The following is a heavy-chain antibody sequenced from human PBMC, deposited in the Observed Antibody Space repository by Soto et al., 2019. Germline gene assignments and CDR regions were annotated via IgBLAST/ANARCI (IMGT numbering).Heavy chain of an antibody. D-gene: IGHD6-25*01. CDR2: ISYDGGNK. V-gene: IGHV3-30*18. CDR1: GFTFSTYG. J-gene: IGHJ6*03. Sequence: GGSLRLSCAASGFTFSTYGMHWVRQAPGKGLEWVAVISYDGGNKYYADSVKGRFTISRDNSKNTLYLQMNSLRAEDTAVYYCAKARLRDVYYYHMDVWGKGTTVTVSS. CDR3: AKARLRDVYYYHMDV.